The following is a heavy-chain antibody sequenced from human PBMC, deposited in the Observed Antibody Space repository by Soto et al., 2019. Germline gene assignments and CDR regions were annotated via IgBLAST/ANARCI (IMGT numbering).Heavy chain of an antibody. J-gene: IGHJ4*02. Sequence: QVQLQQWGAGLLKPSETLSLTCAVYGGSFSGYYWSWIRQPPGKGLEWIGEINHSGSTNYNPSLKSRVPISVDTSKNQFSLKLSSVTAADTAVYYCARGFREYYDYIWGSYLGYYFDYWGQGTLVTVSS. V-gene: IGHV4-34*01. CDR3: ARGFREYYDYIWGSYLGYYFDY. CDR2: INHSGST. CDR1: GGSFSGYY. D-gene: IGHD3-16*02.